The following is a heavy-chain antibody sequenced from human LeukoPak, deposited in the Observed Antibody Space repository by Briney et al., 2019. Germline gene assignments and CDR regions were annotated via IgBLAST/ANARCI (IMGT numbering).Heavy chain of an antibody. J-gene: IGHJ4*02. V-gene: IGHV1-2*02. CDR1: GYTFTSYY. D-gene: IGHD3-22*01. Sequence: ASVTVSCKASGYTFTSYYMHWVRQAPGQGREWMGWINPNSGGANYAKKFQGRVTITRDTNISTAYMELSRLGSDDTAVYYCARDGFYDSSGYYSYYFDYWGQGTLVTVSS. CDR2: INPNSGGA. CDR3: ARDGFYDSSGYYSYYFDY.